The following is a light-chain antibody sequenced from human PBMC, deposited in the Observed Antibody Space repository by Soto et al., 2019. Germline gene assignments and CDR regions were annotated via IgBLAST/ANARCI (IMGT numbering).Light chain of an antibody. V-gene: IGLV2-14*01. CDR3: SSYTSSTFYV. CDR1: SQTGDSQY. Sequence: PDTLSLSPGERATLSCRASQTGDSQYLAWYQQRPGKAPKLMIYEVSNRPSGVSNRSSGSKSGNTASLTISGLQAEDEADYYCSSYTSSTFYVFXTGTKVTVL. CDR2: EVS. J-gene: IGLJ1*01.